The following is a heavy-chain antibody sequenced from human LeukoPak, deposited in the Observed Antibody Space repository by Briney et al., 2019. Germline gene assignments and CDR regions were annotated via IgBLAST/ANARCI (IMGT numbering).Heavy chain of an antibody. J-gene: IGHJ4*02. CDR1: GGSISSSSYY. CDR2: VHNSGST. V-gene: IGHV4-39*07. Sequence: SETLSLTCTVSGGSISSSSYYWGWIRQPPGKGLEWIGYVHNSGSTDYNPSLKSRVTISVDTSKNQFSLKVNSVTASDTAVYYCVRDRELYYWGQGILVTVSS. CDR3: VRDRELYY. D-gene: IGHD1-26*01.